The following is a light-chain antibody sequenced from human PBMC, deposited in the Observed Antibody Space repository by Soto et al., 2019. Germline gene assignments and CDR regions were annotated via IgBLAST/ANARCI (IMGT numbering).Light chain of an antibody. CDR3: AALDDSLRGRV. Sequence: QSVLTQLPSASGTPGQRVTVSCSGSSSNIGSNYVSWYQQLPGTAPKLLIYRNNQRPSGVPDRYSGYKSGTSASLAISGLRSEDEADYYCAALDDSLRGRVFGVGIKVIVL. V-gene: IGLV1-47*01. CDR2: RNN. J-gene: IGLJ3*02. CDR1: SSNIGSNY.